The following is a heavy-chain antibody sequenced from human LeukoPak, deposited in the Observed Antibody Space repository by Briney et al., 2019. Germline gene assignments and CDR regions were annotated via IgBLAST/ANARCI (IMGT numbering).Heavy chain of an antibody. V-gene: IGHV3-13*01. CDR2: IGTAGDT. J-gene: IGHJ5*02. Sequence: GGSLRLSCAASGFTFSSYDMHWVRQATGKGLEWVSAIGTAGDTYYPGSVKGRFTISRENAKNSLYLQMNSLRAGDTAVYYCPRGSSSSWKIDPWGQGTLVTVSS. CDR3: PRGSSSSWKIDP. D-gene: IGHD6-13*01. CDR1: GFTFSSYD.